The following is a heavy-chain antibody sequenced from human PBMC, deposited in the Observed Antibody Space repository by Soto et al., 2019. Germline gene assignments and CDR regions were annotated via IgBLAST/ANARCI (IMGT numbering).Heavy chain of an antibody. Sequence: SETLSLTCSVSGGSISSYYWSWIRQPPGKGPEWIGYISYRGSTNYNPSLKSRVTISVDTSKNQFSLKLSSVTAADTAVYYCARTMIRGVPYFDYWGHGTLVTVSS. D-gene: IGHD3-10*01. CDR2: ISYRGST. CDR1: GGSISSYY. V-gene: IGHV4-59*08. CDR3: ARTMIRGVPYFDY. J-gene: IGHJ4*01.